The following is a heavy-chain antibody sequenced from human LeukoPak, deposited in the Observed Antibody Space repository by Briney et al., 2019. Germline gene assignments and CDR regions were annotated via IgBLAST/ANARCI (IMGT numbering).Heavy chain of an antibody. V-gene: IGHV3-30*02. CDR3: AKDQTTYSSGWLPDY. CDR1: GFTFNSYG. D-gene: IGHD6-19*01. Sequence: GGSLRLSCAASGFTFNSYGMHWVRQAPGKGLEWVAFIRYDGSNKYYADSVKGRFTISRDNSKNTLYLQMNSLRAEDTAVYYCAKDQTTYSSGWLPDYWGQGTLVTVSS. J-gene: IGHJ4*02. CDR2: IRYDGSNK.